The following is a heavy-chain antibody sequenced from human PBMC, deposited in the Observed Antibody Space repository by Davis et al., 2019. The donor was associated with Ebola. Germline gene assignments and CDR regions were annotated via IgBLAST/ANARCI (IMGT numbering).Heavy chain of an antibody. CDR3: ARGAITIFGVVTTNNWFDP. CDR1: GGSFSGYY. Sequence: PSETLSLTCAVYGGSFSGYYWGWIRQPPGKGLEWIGSIYYSGSTSYNPSLKSRVTISVDTSKYQFSLKVNFVTAADTAVYYCARGAITIFGVVTTNNWFDPWGQGTLVSVSS. CDR2: IYYSGST. J-gene: IGHJ5*02. D-gene: IGHD3-3*01. V-gene: IGHV4-34*01.